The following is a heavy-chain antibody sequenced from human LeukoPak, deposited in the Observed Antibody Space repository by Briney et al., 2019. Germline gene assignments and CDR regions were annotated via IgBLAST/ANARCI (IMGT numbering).Heavy chain of an antibody. J-gene: IGHJ4*02. D-gene: IGHD1-26*01. CDR3: ARQSWNGTYYY. CDR1: GGSISSYF. CDR2: IYYSGT. Sequence: TSETLSLTCTVSGGSISSYFWSWIRQPPGKGLEWIGHIYYSGTNYNPSLKSRVTISVDTSKNRFSLDLSSVTAADTAVYYCARQSWNGTYYYWGQGTLVTVSS. V-gene: IGHV4-59*08.